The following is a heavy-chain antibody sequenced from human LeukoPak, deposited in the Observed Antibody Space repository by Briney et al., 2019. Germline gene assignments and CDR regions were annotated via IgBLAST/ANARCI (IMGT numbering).Heavy chain of an antibody. D-gene: IGHD3-22*01. CDR2: ISGSGGST. CDR3: ARTYYYDSSGYYSRGYYFDY. J-gene: IGHJ4*02. V-gene: IGHV3-23*01. CDR1: GFTFSSYA. Sequence: PGGSLRLSCAASGFTFSSYAMSWVRQAPGKGLEWVSAISGSGGSTYYADSVKGRFTISRDNSKNTLYLQMNSLRAEDTAVYYCARTYYYDSSGYYSRGYYFDYWGQGTLVTVSS.